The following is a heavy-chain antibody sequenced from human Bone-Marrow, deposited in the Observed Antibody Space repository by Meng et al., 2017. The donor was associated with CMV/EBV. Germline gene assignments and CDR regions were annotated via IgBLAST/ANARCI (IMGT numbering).Heavy chain of an antibody. CDR1: GYTFTSYG. Sequence: ASVKVSCKASGYTFTSYGISWVRQAPGQGLEWMGWISAYNGNTNYAQKLQGRVTITTDESTSTAYMELSSLRSEDTAVYYCARDTAYYYGSGSYSPWGQGTLVTVSS. J-gene: IGHJ5*02. CDR3: ARDTAYYYGSGSYSP. V-gene: IGHV1-18*01. CDR2: ISAYNGNT. D-gene: IGHD3-10*01.